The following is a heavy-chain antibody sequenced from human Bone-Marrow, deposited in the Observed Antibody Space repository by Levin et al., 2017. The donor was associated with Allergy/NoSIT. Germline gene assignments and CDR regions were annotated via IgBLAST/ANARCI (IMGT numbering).Heavy chain of an antibody. CDR3: ARRRRVAALAGGFY. CDR2: INHSGST. D-gene: IGHD6-6*01. Sequence: SQTLSLTCAVYGGSFSGYYWSWIRQPPGKGLEWIGEINHSGSTNYNPSLKSRVTISVDTSKNQFSLKLSSVTAADTAVYYCARRRRVAALAGGFYWGQGTLVTVSS. V-gene: IGHV4-34*01. CDR1: GGSFSGYY. J-gene: IGHJ4*02.